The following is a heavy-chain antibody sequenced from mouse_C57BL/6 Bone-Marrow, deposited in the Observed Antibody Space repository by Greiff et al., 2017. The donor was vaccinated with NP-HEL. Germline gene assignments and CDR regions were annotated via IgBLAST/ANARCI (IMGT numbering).Heavy chain of an antibody. D-gene: IGHD2-3*01. Sequence: EVMLVESGGGLAQPGGSLKLSCAASGFTFSDYYMYWVRQTPEKRLEWVAYISNGGGSTYYPDTVKGRFTISRDNAKNTLYLQMSRLKSEDTAMYYCARQRDGYYLDYWGQGTTLTVSS. CDR2: ISNGGGST. J-gene: IGHJ2*01. V-gene: IGHV5-12*01. CDR1: GFTFSDYY. CDR3: ARQRDGYYLDY.